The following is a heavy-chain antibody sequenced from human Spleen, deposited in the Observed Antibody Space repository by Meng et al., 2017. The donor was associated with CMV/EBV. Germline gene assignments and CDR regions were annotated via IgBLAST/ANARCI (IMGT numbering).Heavy chain of an antibody. J-gene: IGHJ4*02. CDR3: GRGGHKAGYFDY. CDR2: INPTTGVT. V-gene: IGHV1-2*02. CDR1: GYTFTDYY. D-gene: IGHD3-10*01. Sequence: ASVKVSCKASGYTFTDYYIQWVRQAPGQGLEWMGWINPTTGVTYYSQDFQGRVSMTRDTSISTAYMELSRLRSDDTAVYYCGRGGHKAGYFDYWGQGTLVTVSS.